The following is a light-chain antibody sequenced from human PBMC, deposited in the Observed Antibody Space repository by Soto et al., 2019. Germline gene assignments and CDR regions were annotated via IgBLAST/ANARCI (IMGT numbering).Light chain of an antibody. CDR2: EVS. V-gene: IGLV2-14*01. CDR3: SSYTSSSTVYV. J-gene: IGLJ1*01. CDR1: SSDIGGYNY. Sequence: QSALTQPASVSGSPGQSITISCTGTSSDIGGYNYVSWYQQHPGKAPKLMIYEVSNRPSGVSNRFSGSKSDNTASLTISGLQAEDEADYYCSSYTSSSTVYVFXAGTKGTVL.